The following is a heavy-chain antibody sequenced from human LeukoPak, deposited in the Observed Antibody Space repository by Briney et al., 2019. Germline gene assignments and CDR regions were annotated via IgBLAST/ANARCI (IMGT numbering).Heavy chain of an antibody. CDR2: ISSSSSYI. CDR1: GFTFSSYS. J-gene: IGHJ4*02. CDR3: GRARSGSYYSGFDY. D-gene: IGHD1-26*01. Sequence: GGSLRLSCAASGFTFSSYSMNWVRQAPGKGLEWVSSISSSSSYIYYADSVKGRFTISRDNAKNSLYLQMNSLRAEDTAVYYCGRARSGSYYSGFDYWGQGTLVTVSS. V-gene: IGHV3-21*01.